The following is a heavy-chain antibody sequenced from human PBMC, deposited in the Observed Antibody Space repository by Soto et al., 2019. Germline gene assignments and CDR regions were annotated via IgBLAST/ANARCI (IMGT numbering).Heavy chain of an antibody. V-gene: IGHV4-59*01. CDR2: IHYSGST. J-gene: IGHJ6*02. Sequence: SETLSLTCTVSGGSISNDYWSWIRQPPGKGLEWIGYIHYSGSTKYNPSLKSRVTISVDTSKNQFSLKLSSVTAADTAVYYCARDRLTVTTLGYYYYYGMDVWGQGTTVTVSS. D-gene: IGHD4-4*01. CDR3: ARDRLTVTTLGYYYYYGMDV. CDR1: GGSISNDY.